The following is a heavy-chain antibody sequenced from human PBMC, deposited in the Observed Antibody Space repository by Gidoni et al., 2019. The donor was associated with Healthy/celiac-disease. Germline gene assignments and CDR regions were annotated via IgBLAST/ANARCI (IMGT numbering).Heavy chain of an antibody. J-gene: IGHJ6*02. CDR3: ARDQGITMVQGTKYYYYYYGMDV. D-gene: IGHD3-10*01. V-gene: IGHV1-46*01. CDR1: GYTFTSYY. CDR2: INPSGGST. Sequence: QVQLVQSGAEVKKPGASVKVSCKASGYTFTSYYMHWVRQAPGQGLEWMGIINPSGGSTSYAQKFQGRVTMTRDTSTSTVYMELSSLRSEDTAVYYCARDQGITMVQGTKYYYYYYGMDVWGQGTTVTVSS.